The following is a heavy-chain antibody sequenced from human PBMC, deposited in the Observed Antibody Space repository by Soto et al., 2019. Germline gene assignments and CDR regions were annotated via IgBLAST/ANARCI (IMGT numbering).Heavy chain of an antibody. D-gene: IGHD5-12*01. Sequence: QVQLVESGGGVVQPGRSLRLSCAASGFTFSSYAMHWVRQAPGKGLEWVAVISYDGSNKYYADSVKGRFTISRDNSKNTLYLQMNSLRAEDTAVYYCARDRGRDGYNYFDYWGQGTLVTVSS. CDR3: ARDRGRDGYNYFDY. V-gene: IGHV3-30-3*01. CDR1: GFTFSSYA. CDR2: ISYDGSNK. J-gene: IGHJ4*02.